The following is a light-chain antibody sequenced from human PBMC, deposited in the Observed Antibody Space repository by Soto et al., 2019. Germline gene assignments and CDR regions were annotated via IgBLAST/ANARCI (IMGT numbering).Light chain of an antibody. Sequence: QSVLAQPPSASGTPGQRVTISCSGSNSNIGRNDVTWYQQVPGTAPQCLIYSNDQRPSGVPDRISGSRSGTSASLAISGLQSGDEAEYYCAAWDDTLPAPVFGGGTKVTVL. V-gene: IGLV1-44*01. CDR3: AAWDDTLPAPV. CDR1: NSNIGRND. CDR2: SND. J-gene: IGLJ2*01.